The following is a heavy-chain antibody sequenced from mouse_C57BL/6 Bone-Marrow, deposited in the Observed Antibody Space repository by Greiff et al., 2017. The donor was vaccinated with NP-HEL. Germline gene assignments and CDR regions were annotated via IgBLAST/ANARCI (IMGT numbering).Heavy chain of an antibody. CDR3: AREDYYGSSYDYFDY. Sequence: VQLQQSGAELVKPGASVKLSCKASGYTFTSYWMHWVKQRPGQGLEWIGMIHPNSGSTNYNEKFKSKATLTVDKSSNTAYMQLSSLTSEDSAVYYCAREDYYGSSYDYFDYWGQGTTLTVSS. V-gene: IGHV1-64*01. D-gene: IGHD1-1*01. J-gene: IGHJ2*01. CDR2: IHPNSGST. CDR1: GYTFTSYW.